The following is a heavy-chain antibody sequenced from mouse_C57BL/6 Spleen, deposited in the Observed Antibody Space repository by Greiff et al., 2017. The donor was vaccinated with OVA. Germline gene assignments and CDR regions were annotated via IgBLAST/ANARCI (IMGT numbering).Heavy chain of an antibody. Sequence: QVHVKQPGAELVRPGTSVKLSCKASGYTFTSYWMHWVKQRPGQGLEWIGVIDPSDSYTNYNQKFKGKATLTVDTSSSTAYMQLSSLTSEDSAVYYCARGYYYGSTPFAYWGQGTLVTVSA. D-gene: IGHD1-1*01. J-gene: IGHJ3*01. CDR3: ARGYYYGSTPFAY. V-gene: IGHV1-59*01. CDR1: GYTFTSYW. CDR2: IDPSDSYT.